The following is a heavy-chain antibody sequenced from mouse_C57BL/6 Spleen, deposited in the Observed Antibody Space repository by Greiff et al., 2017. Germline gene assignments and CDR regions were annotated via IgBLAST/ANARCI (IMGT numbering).Heavy chain of an antibody. CDR3: ARRANDYGYFDY. CDR2: IDPSDSET. J-gene: IGHJ2*01. CDR1: GYTFTSYW. V-gene: IGHV1-52*01. Sequence: QVQLQQPGAELVRPGSSVKLSCKASGYTFTSYWMHWVKQRPIQGLEWIGNIDPSDSETHYNQKFKDKATLTVDKSSSTAYMQLSSLTSEDSAVNYGARRANDYGYFDYWGQGTTLTVSS. D-gene: IGHD2-4*01.